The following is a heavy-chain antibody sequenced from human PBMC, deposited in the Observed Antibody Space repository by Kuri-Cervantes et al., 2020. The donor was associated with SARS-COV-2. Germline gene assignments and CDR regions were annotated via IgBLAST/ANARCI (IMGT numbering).Heavy chain of an antibody. CDR1: GFTFSAYT. V-gene: IGHV3-21*01. CDR3: ARDASPGIAARPAGLDY. CDR2: ITRSSVYI. Sequence: GESLKISCVASGFTFSAYTLNWVRQAPGKGLEWVSSITRSSVYISYADSLKGRFTISRDNAKNSLYLQMNSLRAEDTAVYYCARDASPGIAARPAGLDYWGQGTLVTVSS. J-gene: IGHJ4*02. D-gene: IGHD6-6*01.